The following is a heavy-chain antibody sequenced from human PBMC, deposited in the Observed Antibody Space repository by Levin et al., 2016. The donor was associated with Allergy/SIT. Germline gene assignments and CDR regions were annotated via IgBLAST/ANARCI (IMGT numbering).Heavy chain of an antibody. V-gene: IGHV4-59*13. J-gene: IGHJ6*02. Sequence: PGKGLEWIGYIYYSGSTNYNPSLKSRVTISVDTSKNQFSLKLSSVTAADTAVYYCARESSGYYLGYYYYGMDVWGQGTTVTAP. D-gene: IGHD3-22*01. CDR3: ARESSGYYLGYYYYGMDV. CDR2: IYYSGST.